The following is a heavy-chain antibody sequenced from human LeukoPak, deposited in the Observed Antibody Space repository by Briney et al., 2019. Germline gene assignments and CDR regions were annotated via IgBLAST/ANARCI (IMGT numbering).Heavy chain of an antibody. Sequence: ASVKVSCKTSGYTFTGYYLHWVRQAPGQGLEWMGWINPNSGGTKYAQKLQGRVTMTRDTSINTVYVGLSRLSSDDTAVYYCAKGRVVAGTKSLMYHWLDPWGQGTLVTVSS. J-gene: IGHJ5*02. D-gene: IGHD6-19*01. CDR3: AKGRVVAGTKSLMYHWLDP. V-gene: IGHV1-2*02. CDR1: GYTFTGYY. CDR2: INPNSGGT.